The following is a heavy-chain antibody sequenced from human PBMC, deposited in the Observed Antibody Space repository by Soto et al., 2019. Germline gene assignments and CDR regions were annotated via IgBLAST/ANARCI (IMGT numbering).Heavy chain of an antibody. CDR2: ISGSGGST. CDR1: GFTFSSYA. J-gene: IGHJ3*02. CDR3: AKDGDSYSSGWYGAFDI. D-gene: IGHD6-19*01. V-gene: IGHV3-23*01. Sequence: GGSLRLSCAASGFTFSSYAMSWVRQAPGKGLEWVSAISGSGGSTYYADSVKGRFTISRDNSKNTLYLQMHSLRAEDTAVYYCAKDGDSYSSGWYGAFDIWGQGTMVTVSS.